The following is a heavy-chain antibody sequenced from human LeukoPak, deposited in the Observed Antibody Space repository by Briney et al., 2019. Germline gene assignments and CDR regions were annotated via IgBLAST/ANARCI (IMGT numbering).Heavy chain of an antibody. Sequence: PGGSLRLSCAASGFTFSSYGILWVRQAPGKGLEWVAVISYDGSNKYYADSVKGRFTISRDNSKNTLYLQMNSLRAEDTAVYYCAKDSSSRFYYYYGMDVWGQGTTVAVSS. CDR3: AKDSSSRFYYYYGMDV. V-gene: IGHV3-30*18. J-gene: IGHJ6*02. D-gene: IGHD6-6*01. CDR1: GFTFSSYG. CDR2: ISYDGSNK.